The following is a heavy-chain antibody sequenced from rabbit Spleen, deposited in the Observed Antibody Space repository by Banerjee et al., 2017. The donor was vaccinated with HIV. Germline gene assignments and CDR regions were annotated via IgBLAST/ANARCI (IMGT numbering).Heavy chain of an antibody. CDR3: VRNSGWGVSYFTL. V-gene: IGHV1S47*01. CDR2: IDPIFGGT. J-gene: IGHJ4*01. Sequence: QEQLVESGGGLVQPGGSLTLSCKASGFDFSRFGVSWVRQAPGKGLEWIGYIDPIFGGTYYASWVNGRFPISSHNAQNTLFLQLNSLTVADTATYFCVRNSGWGVSYFTLWGPGTLVTVS. CDR1: GFDFSRFG. D-gene: IGHD4-1*01.